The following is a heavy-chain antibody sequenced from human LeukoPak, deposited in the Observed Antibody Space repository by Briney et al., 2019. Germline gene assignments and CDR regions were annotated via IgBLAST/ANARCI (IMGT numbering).Heavy chain of an antibody. D-gene: IGHD1/OR15-1a*01. V-gene: IGHV5-51*01. CDR3: VRLSERSRTYYYYGMDV. J-gene: IGHJ6*02. CDR1: GYSFTSYW. CDR2: IYPGDSDT. Sequence: RGESLKISCKGSGYSFTSYWIGWVRQMPGKGLEWMGIIYPGDSDTRYSTSFQGQVTISADKSISTAYLQWSSLKASDTAMYYCVRLSERSRTYYYYGMDVWGQGTTVTVSS.